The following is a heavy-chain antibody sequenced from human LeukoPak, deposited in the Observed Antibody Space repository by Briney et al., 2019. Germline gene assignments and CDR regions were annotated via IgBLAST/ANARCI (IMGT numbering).Heavy chain of an antibody. V-gene: IGHV3-23*01. Sequence: GGSLRLSCAASRFTFSSYAVSWVRQAPGKGLEWVSAISGSGGSTYYADPVKGRLTISRDNSKNTLYLQMNSLRAEDTAVYYCAKGYDSSGYSPSYWGQGTLVTVSS. J-gene: IGHJ4*02. D-gene: IGHD3-22*01. CDR2: ISGSGGST. CDR1: RFTFSSYA. CDR3: AKGYDSSGYSPSY.